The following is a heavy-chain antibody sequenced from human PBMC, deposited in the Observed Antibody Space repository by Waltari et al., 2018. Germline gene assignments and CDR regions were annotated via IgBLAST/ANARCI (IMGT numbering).Heavy chain of an antibody. V-gene: IGHV1-2*04. D-gene: IGHD3-3*01. CDR2: INPNSGGT. CDR1: GYTFTGYY. Sequence: QVQLVQSGAEVKKPGASVKVSCKASGYTFTGYYMHWVRQAPGQGLEWMGWINPNSGGTNYAQKFQGWVTMTRDTSISTAYMELSRLRSDDTAVYYCARSRGIFGAVRGYDAFDIWGQGTMVTVSS. J-gene: IGHJ3*02. CDR3: ARSRGIFGAVRGYDAFDI.